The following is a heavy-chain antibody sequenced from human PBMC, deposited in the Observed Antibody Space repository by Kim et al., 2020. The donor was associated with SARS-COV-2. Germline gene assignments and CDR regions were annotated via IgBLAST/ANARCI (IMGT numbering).Heavy chain of an antibody. V-gene: IGHV3-11*01. CDR2: ISPTGITI. Sequence: GGSLRLSCAVSGFTFSDYYFTWIRQAPGQGLEWVSFISPTGITIYYAHSVKGRFTISRDNTEKSVHLQMDSLRAEDTALYYCVINRGWLSPLDYWGQGTPVTVSS. CDR3: VINRGWLSPLDY. J-gene: IGHJ4*02. D-gene: IGHD3-22*01. CDR1: GFTFSDYY.